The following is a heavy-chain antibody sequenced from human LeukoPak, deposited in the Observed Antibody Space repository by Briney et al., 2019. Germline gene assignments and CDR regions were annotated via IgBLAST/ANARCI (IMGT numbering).Heavy chain of an antibody. CDR2: IYYSGST. J-gene: IGHJ4*02. V-gene: IGHV4-59*01. Sequence: KTSETLSLTCTVSGGSISSYYWSWIRQPPGKGLEWIGYIYYSGSTNHNPSLKSRVTISVDTSKNQFSLKLSSVTAADTAVYYCARDRAAAGLDYWGQGTLVTVSS. D-gene: IGHD6-13*01. CDR1: GGSISSYY. CDR3: ARDRAAAGLDY.